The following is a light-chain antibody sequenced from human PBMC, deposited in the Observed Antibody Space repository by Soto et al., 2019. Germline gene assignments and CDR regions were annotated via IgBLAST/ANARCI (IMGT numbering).Light chain of an antibody. CDR3: QQYNSYPIT. CDR2: KAS. J-gene: IGKJ5*01. CDR1: QSISSW. V-gene: IGKV1-5*03. Sequence: DIQMTQSPSTLSASVGDRGTITCRASQSISSWLAWYQQKPGKATKILIYKASSLERGVPSRLSGSGSGTEFTLTISSLQTDDFATYYCQQYNSYPITFGQGTRLEIK.